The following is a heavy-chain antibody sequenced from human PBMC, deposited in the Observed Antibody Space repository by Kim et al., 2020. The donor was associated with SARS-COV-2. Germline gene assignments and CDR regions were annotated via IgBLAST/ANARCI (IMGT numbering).Heavy chain of an antibody. Sequence: TDCVNGPFTISRDNSKNTLYLQMNRLGAEDTAVYYCTKCSGGSGQNWFDPWGQGTLVTVSS. D-gene: IGHD2-15*01. V-gene: IGHV3-33*06. J-gene: IGHJ5*02. CDR3: TKCSGGSGQNWFDP.